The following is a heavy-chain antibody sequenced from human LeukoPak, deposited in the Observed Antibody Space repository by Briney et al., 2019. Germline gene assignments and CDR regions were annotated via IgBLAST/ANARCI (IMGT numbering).Heavy chain of an antibody. Sequence: PSETLSLTCAVSGGSISSSNWWSWVRQPPGKGLEWIGEIYHSGSTNYNPSLKSRVTISVDTSKNQFSLKLSSVTAADTAVYYCARGFNSPKIKIGVVIIPGEYYFDYWGQGTLVTVSS. CDR3: ARGFNSPKIKIGVVIIPGEYYFDY. D-gene: IGHD3-3*01. CDR1: GGSISSSNW. CDR2: IYHSGST. V-gene: IGHV4-4*02. J-gene: IGHJ4*02.